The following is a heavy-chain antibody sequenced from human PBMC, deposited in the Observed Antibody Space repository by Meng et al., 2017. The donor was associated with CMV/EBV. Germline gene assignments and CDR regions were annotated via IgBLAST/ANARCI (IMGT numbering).Heavy chain of an antibody. V-gene: IGHV4-59*01. D-gene: IGHD1-7*01. CDR1: GGSFSGYY. CDR3: ARDRVDGITGTTSGYDY. CDR2: IYYSGST. J-gene: IGHJ4*02. Sequence: SETLSLTCAVYGGSFSGYYWSWIRQPPGKGLEWIGYIYYSGSTNYNPSLKSRVTISVDTSKNQFSLKLSSVTAADTAVYYCARDRVDGITGTTSGYDYWGQGTLVTVSS.